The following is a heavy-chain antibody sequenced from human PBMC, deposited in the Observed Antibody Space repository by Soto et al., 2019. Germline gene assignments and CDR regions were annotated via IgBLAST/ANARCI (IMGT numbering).Heavy chain of an antibody. J-gene: IGHJ6*02. CDR1: GGSISSGGYY. CDR2: IYYSGST. D-gene: IGHD1-26*01. V-gene: IGHV4-31*03. CDR3: ARDLVGATPNYGMDV. Sequence: PSETLSLTCTVSGGSISSGGYYWSWIRQHPGKGLEWIGYIYYSGSTYYNPSLKSRVTISVDTSKNQFSLKLSSVTAADKAVYYCARDLVGATPNYGMDVWGQGTTVTVSS.